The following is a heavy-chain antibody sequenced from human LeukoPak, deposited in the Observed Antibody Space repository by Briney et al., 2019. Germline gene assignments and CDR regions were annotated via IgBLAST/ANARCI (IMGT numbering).Heavy chain of an antibody. CDR1: GDSVSSNNGA. V-gene: IGHV6-1*01. D-gene: IGHD6-19*01. J-gene: IGHJ4*02. CDR2: TYYRSKWYN. CDR3: ARDLGNTGWYTFDY. Sequence: SQTLSVTCAISGDSVSSNNGAWNWIRQSPSRGLEWLGRTYYRSKWYNEYAVPMEGRITINPDTSKNQFSLQLNSVTPEDTAVYYCARDLGNTGWYTFDYWGQGTLVTVSS.